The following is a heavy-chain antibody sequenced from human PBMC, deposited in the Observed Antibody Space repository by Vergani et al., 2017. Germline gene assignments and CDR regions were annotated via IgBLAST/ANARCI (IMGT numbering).Heavy chain of an antibody. CDR1: RFIFSTYS. CDR3: ARVGRGFLGY. D-gene: IGHD3-3*01. V-gene: IGHV3-48*01. Sequence: EVQLVESGGGLVQPGGSLRLSCAASRFIFSTYSMNWVRQAPGKGLEWVSDISSSSSTIYYADSVKGRFTISRDNAKNSLYLQMNSLRAEDTAVYYCARVGRGFLGYWGQGTLVTVSS. CDR2: ISSSSSTI. J-gene: IGHJ4*02.